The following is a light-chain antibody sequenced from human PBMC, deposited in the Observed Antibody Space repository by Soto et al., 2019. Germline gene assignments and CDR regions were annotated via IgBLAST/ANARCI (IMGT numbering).Light chain of an antibody. V-gene: IGKV3-11*01. CDR1: QSVSNY. Sequence: IVLTQSPATLSLSPGARATLSCRAGQSVSNYLAWYQQKPGQAPRLLIYDTFNRATGIPARFSGSGSGTDFTLTISSLEPEDLAVYFCVQRSTWPRTSGQGTKVEIK. J-gene: IGKJ1*01. CDR3: VQRSTWPRT. CDR2: DTF.